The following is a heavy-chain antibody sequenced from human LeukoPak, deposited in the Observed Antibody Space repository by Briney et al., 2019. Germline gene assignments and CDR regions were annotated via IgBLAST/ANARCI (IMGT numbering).Heavy chain of an antibody. Sequence: ASVKVSCKASGYTFTGYYMHWVRQAPGQGLEWMGWINPNSGGTNYAQKFQGRVTMTRGTSISTAYMELSRLRSDDTAVYYCARVDTAMVTISYYFDYWGQGTLVTISS. J-gene: IGHJ4*02. CDR3: ARVDTAMVTISYYFDY. V-gene: IGHV1-2*02. CDR1: GYTFTGYY. CDR2: INPNSGGT. D-gene: IGHD5-18*01.